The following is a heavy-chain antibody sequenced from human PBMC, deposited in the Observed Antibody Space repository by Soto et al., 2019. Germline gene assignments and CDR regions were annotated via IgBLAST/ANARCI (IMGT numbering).Heavy chain of an antibody. CDR2: INHSGST. Sequence: QVQLQQWGAGLLKPSETLSLTCAVYGGSFSGYYWSWIRQPPGKGLEWIGEINHSGSTNYNPSLKSRVTISVDTSKNQFSLKLSSVTAADTAVYYCARGVWEGSGTPHTNWFDPWGQGTLVTVSS. V-gene: IGHV4-34*01. D-gene: IGHD3-10*01. CDR1: GGSFSGYY. CDR3: ARGVWEGSGTPHTNWFDP. J-gene: IGHJ5*02.